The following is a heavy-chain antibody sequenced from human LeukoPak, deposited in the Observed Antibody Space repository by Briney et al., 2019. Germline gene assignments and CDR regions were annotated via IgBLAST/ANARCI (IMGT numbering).Heavy chain of an antibody. CDR1: GDPISSRSYH. D-gene: IGHD2-15*01. Sequence: KPSDTLSLTCTVSGDPISSRSYHWAWIRQPPGGGLEWIGSIFYRGTTYYNPSIKSRVTISLDTSKNQFSLKLSSVTAADTAVYYCARGRWWFAGRPPHYMDVWGKGTTVTVSS. CDR2: IFYRGTT. V-gene: IGHV4-39*07. CDR3: ARGRWWFAGRPPHYMDV. J-gene: IGHJ6*03.